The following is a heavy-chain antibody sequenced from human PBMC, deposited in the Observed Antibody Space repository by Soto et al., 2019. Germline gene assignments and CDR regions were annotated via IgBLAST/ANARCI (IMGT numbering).Heavy chain of an antibody. CDR2: ISSSSSYI. Sequence: VGSLRLSCAASGFTFSSYSMKWVRQAPGKGLEWVSSISSSSSYIYYADSVKGRFTISRDNAKNSLYLQMNSLRAEDTAVYYCASFLYDFWSGYLGIYGMDVWGQGTTVTVSS. V-gene: IGHV3-21*01. D-gene: IGHD3-3*01. CDR1: GFTFSSYS. CDR3: ASFLYDFWSGYLGIYGMDV. J-gene: IGHJ6*02.